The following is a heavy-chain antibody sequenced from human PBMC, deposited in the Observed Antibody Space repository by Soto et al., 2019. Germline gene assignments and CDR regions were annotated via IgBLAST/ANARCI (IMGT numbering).Heavy chain of an antibody. CDR3: PKAGSFTIFGVVVMSYYYYGLDV. D-gene: IGHD3-3*01. CDR2: LSPPGFNT. V-gene: IGHV3-23*01. CDR1: GFTFSNYA. Sequence: EAQLLESGGGLVQPGGSLRLSCAGSGFTFSNYAMSWVRQAPGQGLEWVSALSPPGFNTYYADSVKGRFTISRENSKNTLVLRITSLGAGDTAVHYCPKAGSFTIFGVVVMSYYYYGLDVWGQGTTVTVSS. J-gene: IGHJ6*02.